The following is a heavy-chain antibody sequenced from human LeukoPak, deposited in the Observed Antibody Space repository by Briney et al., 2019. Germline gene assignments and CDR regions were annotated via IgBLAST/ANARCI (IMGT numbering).Heavy chain of an antibody. CDR3: ARDLRTPGSSSPYMDV. Sequence: SQTLSLTCAISGDSVSSNSAAWNWIRQSPSRGLEWLGRTYYRSKWYNDYAVSVKGRITINPDTSKNQFSLQLNSVTPEDTAVYYCARDLRTPGSSSPYMDVWGKGTTVTVSS. CDR2: TYYRSKWYN. D-gene: IGHD6-6*01. V-gene: IGHV6-1*01. CDR1: GDSVSSNSAA. J-gene: IGHJ6*03.